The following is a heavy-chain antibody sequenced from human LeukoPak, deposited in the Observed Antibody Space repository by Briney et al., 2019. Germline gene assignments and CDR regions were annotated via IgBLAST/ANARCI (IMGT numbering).Heavy chain of an antibody. CDR1: GGSISSGGYY. V-gene: IGHV4-31*03. J-gene: IGHJ4*02. CDR2: IYYSGST. Sequence: SETLSLTCTVSGGSISSGGYYWSWIRQHPGKGLEWVGYIYYSGSTYYNPSLKSRVTISVDTSKNQFSLKLSSVTAADTAVYYCAREGVNYYDSSGYYAVYWGQGKLVTVSS. CDR3: AREGVNYYDSSGYYAVY. D-gene: IGHD3-22*01.